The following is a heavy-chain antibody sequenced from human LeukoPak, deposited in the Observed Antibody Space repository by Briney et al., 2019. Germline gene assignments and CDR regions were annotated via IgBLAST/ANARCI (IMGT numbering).Heavy chain of an antibody. CDR3: AKASGESSGYRTDC. D-gene: IGHD3-22*01. CDR1: GFTFSSYS. Sequence: GGSLRLSCAASGFTFSSYSMNWVRQAPGKGLEWVAVISYDGSNNYYADSVKGRFTISRDNSKNTLYLQMNSLRAEDTAVYYCAKASGESSGYRTDCWGQGTLVTVSS. J-gene: IGHJ4*02. CDR2: ISYDGSNN. V-gene: IGHV3-30*18.